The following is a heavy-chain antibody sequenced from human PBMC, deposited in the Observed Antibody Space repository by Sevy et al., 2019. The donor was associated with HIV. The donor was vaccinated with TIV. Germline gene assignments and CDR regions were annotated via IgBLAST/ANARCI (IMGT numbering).Heavy chain of an antibody. CDR3: ARGRCSGGSCYSMSYGILRRDWFDP. Sequence: SETLSLTCAVYGGSFSGYYWSWIRQPPGKELEWIGEINHSGSTNYSPSLKSRVTISVDTSKNQFSLKLSSVTAADTAVYYCARGRCSGGSCYSMSYGILRRDWFDPWGQGTLVTVSS. J-gene: IGHJ5*02. V-gene: IGHV4-34*01. CDR2: INHSGST. D-gene: IGHD2-15*01. CDR1: GGSFSGYY.